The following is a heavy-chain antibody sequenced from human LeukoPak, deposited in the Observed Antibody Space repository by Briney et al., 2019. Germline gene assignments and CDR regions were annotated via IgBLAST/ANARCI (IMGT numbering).Heavy chain of an antibody. J-gene: IGHJ4*02. CDR3: ARKAVRTSGYDY. CDR2: IADGGETT. V-gene: IGHV3-23*01. D-gene: IGHD3-22*01. CDR1: GFTFNNYG. Sequence: AGGSLRLSCAISGFTFNNYGMSWVRQAPGMGLEWVSAIADGGETTYYADSVKGRFTISRGYSKNTLYLQMNSVRAEDTAVYYCARKAVRTSGYDYWGQGILVTVSS.